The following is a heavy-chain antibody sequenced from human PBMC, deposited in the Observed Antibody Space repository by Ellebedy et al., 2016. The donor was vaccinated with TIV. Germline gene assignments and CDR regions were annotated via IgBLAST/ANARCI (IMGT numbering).Heavy chain of an antibody. Sequence: GGSLRLSXAASGFTFSSYAMSWVRQAPGKGLEWVSSISAGGGSTYYADSVKGRFTISRDNSKNTLYLQMNSLRAEDTAVYYCAKDLGTGYDRDYYGMDVWGQGTTVTVSS. CDR2: ISAGGGST. V-gene: IGHV3-23*01. D-gene: IGHD5-12*01. CDR3: AKDLGTGYDRDYYGMDV. CDR1: GFTFSSYA. J-gene: IGHJ6*02.